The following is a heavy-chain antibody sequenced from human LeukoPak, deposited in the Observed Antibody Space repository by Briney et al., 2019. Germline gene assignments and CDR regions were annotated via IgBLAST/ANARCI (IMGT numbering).Heavy chain of an antibody. D-gene: IGHD3-10*01. J-gene: IGHJ4*02. CDR3: ARHEKSRGWFGELVNEDY. V-gene: IGHV4-38-2*02. CDR2: IYHSGST. Sequence: PSETLSLTCTVSGGSISSGYYWGWIRQPPGEGLEWIGSIYHSGSTYYNPSLKSRVTISVDTSKNQFSLNLNSVTAADTAVYYCARHEKSRGWFGELVNEDYWGQGTLVTVSS. CDR1: GGSISSGYY.